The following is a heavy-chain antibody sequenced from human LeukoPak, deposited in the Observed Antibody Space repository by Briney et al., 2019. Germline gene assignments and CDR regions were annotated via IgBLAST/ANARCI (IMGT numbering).Heavy chain of an antibody. D-gene: IGHD4-23*01. Sequence: ASVKVSCKASEGTFSSYAISWVRQAPGQGLEWMGRIIPILGIADYAQKFQGRVTITADKSTSTAYMELSRLRSEDTAVYYCARDGYGGNSYYYYGMDVWGQGTTVTVSS. J-gene: IGHJ6*02. CDR1: EGTFSSYA. V-gene: IGHV1-69*04. CDR3: ARDGYGGNSYYYYGMDV. CDR2: IIPILGIA.